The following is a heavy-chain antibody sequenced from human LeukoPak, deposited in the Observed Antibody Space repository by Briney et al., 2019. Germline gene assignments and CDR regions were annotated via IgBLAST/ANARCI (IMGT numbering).Heavy chain of an antibody. V-gene: IGHV1-69*04. CDR1: GRTFSSYA. Sequence: SVKVTCKASGRTFSSYAISWVRQAPGQGLEWMGRIIPILGIANYAQKFQGRVTITADKSTSTAYMELSSLRSEDTAVYYCARSGSYFLGNFDYWGQGTLVTVSS. D-gene: IGHD1-26*01. CDR2: IIPILGIA. J-gene: IGHJ4*02. CDR3: ARSGSYFLGNFDY.